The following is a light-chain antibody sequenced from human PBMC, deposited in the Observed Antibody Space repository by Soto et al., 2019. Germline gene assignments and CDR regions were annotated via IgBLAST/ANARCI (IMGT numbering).Light chain of an antibody. CDR2: DVT. V-gene: IGLV2-11*01. CDR3: CSYAGNYIWV. CDR1: SSVVGGYNY. J-gene: IGLJ2*01. Sequence: QSVLTQPRSVSGSPGQSVTISCTGTSSVVGGYNYVSWYQQHPGKAPKLMIYDVTKRPSGVPDRFSGSKSGNTASLTISGLQAEDEADYSSCSYAGNYIWVFGGGTKVTVL.